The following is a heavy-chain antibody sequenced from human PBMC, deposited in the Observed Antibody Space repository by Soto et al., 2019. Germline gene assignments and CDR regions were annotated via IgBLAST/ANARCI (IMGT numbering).Heavy chain of an antibody. D-gene: IGHD3-10*01. Sequence: SETLSLTCTISGGSISSSNFNWDWIRQPPGKGLEWIGYIYYSGSTNYNPSLKSRVTISVDTSKNQFSLKLSSVTAADTAVYYCASMVWMYYFDYWGQGTLVTVSS. CDR3: ASMVWMYYFDY. CDR2: IYYSGST. CDR1: GGSISSSNFN. J-gene: IGHJ4*02. V-gene: IGHV4-61*05.